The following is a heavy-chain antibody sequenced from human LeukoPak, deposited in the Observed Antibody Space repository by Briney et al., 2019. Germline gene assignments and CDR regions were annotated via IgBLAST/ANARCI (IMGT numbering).Heavy chain of an antibody. J-gene: IGHJ4*02. V-gene: IGHV1-69*05. CDR3: ARNCDYGGSLDY. Sequence: SLKLSCKTTGGTFTSYATSWVRHASGQGLEWMGRILPIFGTGNCAQEFRGRVRFTTDESTSTAYMELSRMGSEDTAVYCWARNCDYGGSLDYWGQGTLVTVSS. CDR1: GGTFTSYA. D-gene: IGHD4-23*01. CDR2: ILPIFGTG.